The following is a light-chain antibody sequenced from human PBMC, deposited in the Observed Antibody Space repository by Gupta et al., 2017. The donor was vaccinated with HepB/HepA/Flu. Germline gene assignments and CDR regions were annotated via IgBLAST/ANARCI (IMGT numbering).Light chain of an antibody. CDR2: WAS. V-gene: IGKV4-1*01. J-gene: IGKJ4*01. Sequence: DIVMTQSPDSLAVSLGERATINCKSSQSVFFSANNKNYLAWYQQNPGQPPKVLIYWASTRESGVPGRFSGSGSGTDFTLTISSLQAEDVAVYYCQQYDSSPLTFGGGTKVEIK. CDR3: QQYDSSPLT. CDR1: QSVFFSANNKNY.